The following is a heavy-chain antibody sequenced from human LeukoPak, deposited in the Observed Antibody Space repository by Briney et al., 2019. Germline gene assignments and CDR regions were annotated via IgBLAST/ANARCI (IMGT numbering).Heavy chain of an antibody. J-gene: IGHJ4*02. CDR3: ARSWEAGYGTVLYY. Sequence: GESLKISCKCSGFSFTNYWIGWVRQMPGKGLEWMGIIYPGDSDTRYSPSFQGQVTISVDKYISTAYLQWSSLKASDTAMYYCARSWEAGYGTVLYYWGQVTLVSVSS. D-gene: IGHD5-18*01. CDR1: GFSFTNYW. V-gene: IGHV5-51*01. CDR2: IYPGDSDT.